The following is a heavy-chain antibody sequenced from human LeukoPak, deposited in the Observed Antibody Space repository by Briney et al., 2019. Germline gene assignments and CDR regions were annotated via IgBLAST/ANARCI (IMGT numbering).Heavy chain of an antibody. J-gene: IGHJ4*02. CDR3: ARSMFASGSYYSRDY. D-gene: IGHD3-10*01. CDR1: GYSFTNYW. V-gene: IGHV5-10-1*01. CDR2: IHPSYSYT. Sequence: GGSLRISLQGSGYSFTNYWINRVRPMPGKGLEGMGRIHPSYSYTNYSPSFQGHVTIQADKSISPAYLQWDSRKASDTAMYYCARSMFASGSYYSRDYWGQGTLVTVSS.